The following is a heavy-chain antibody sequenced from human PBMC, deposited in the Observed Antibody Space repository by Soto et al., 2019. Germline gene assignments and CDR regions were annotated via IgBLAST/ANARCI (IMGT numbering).Heavy chain of an antibody. CDR1: GGSISSSSYY. V-gene: IGHV4-39*01. D-gene: IGHD2-15*01. Sequence: QLQLQESGPGLVKPSETLSLTCTVSGGSISSSSYYWGWIRQPPGKGLEWIGRIYYSGSTYYNPSLKSRVAISLDTSKTEFFLRRRSVTAADTAVYYCARHSDIVVVVAATHDAFDIWGQGTMVTVSS. CDR3: ARHSDIVVVVAATHDAFDI. J-gene: IGHJ3*02. CDR2: IYYSGST.